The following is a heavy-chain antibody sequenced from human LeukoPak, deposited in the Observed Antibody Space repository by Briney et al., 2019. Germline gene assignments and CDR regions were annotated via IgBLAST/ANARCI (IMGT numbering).Heavy chain of an antibody. CDR3: ARSPGSMVRGAYFDY. D-gene: IGHD3-10*01. Sequence: EASVKVSCKASGYTFTGYYMHWVRQAPGQGLEWMGWINPNSGGTNYAQKFQGRVTMTRDTSISTAYMELSRLRSDDTAVYYCARSPGSMVRGAYFDYWGQGTLVTVSS. CDR1: GYTFTGYY. CDR2: INPNSGGT. V-gene: IGHV1-2*02. J-gene: IGHJ4*02.